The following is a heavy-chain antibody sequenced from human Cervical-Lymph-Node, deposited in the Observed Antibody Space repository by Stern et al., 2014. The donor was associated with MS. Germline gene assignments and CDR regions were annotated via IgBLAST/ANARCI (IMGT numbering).Heavy chain of an antibody. CDR3: AREGYSSSYDAFDI. Sequence: VQLVESGPGLVKPSGTLSLTCAVSGGSISSSNWRSWVRQPPGKGLEWIGEIYHSGRTNYNPSLKSRVTISVDKSKSQFSLKLSSVTAADTAVYYCAREGYSSSYDAFDIWGQGTMVTVSS. CDR1: GGSISSSNW. CDR2: IYHSGRT. J-gene: IGHJ3*02. D-gene: IGHD6-6*01. V-gene: IGHV4-4*02.